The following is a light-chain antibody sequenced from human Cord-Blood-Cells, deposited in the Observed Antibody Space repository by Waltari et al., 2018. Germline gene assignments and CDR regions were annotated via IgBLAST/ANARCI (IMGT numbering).Light chain of an antibody. CDR1: SCNIGAGYD. CDR2: GNS. CDR3: QSYDSSLSGYV. J-gene: IGLJ1*01. Sequence: SLSSLTAQRVTISCTGSSCNIGAGYDVHWYQQLPGTAPKLLIYGNSNRPSGVPDRFSGSKSGTSASLAITGLQAEDEADYYCQSYDSSLSGYVFGTGTKVTVL. V-gene: IGLV1-40*01.